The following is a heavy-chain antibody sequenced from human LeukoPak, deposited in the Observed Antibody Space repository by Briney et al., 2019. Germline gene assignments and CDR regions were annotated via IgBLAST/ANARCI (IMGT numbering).Heavy chain of an antibody. J-gene: IGHJ6*02. CDR1: GGSISSSSYY. V-gene: IGHV4-39*07. CDR3: ARSPYYYYGMDV. CDR2: IYYSGST. Sequence: SETLSLTCTVSGGSISSSSYYWGWIRQPPGKGLEWIGSIYYSGSTYYNPFLNSRVTMSVDTSKKHFSLRLNSVTAADMAVYYCARSPYYYYGMDVWGQGTTVTVSS.